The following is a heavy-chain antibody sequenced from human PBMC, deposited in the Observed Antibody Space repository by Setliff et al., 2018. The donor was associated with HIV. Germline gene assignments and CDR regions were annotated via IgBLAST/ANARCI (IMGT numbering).Heavy chain of an antibody. CDR2: INPNSGDT. CDR3: ARQLSNSLDY. V-gene: IGHV1-2*02. J-gene: IGHJ4*02. Sequence: GASVKVSCKASGYTFIGHYIHWVRQAPGQGLEWMGWINPNSGDTKYAQKFQGRVTMTRDTSINTAYMELSRLRSDDTAVYYCARQLSNSLDYWGQGTLVTVSS. CDR1: GYTFIGHY. D-gene: IGHD7-27*01.